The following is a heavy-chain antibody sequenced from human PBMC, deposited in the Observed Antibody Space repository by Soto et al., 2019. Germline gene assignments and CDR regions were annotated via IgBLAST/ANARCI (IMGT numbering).Heavy chain of an antibody. CDR1: GGTFSSYA. Sequence: QVQLVQSGAEVKKPGSSVKVSCKASGGTFSSYAISWVRQAPGQGLEWMGGIIPIFGTANYAQKFQGRVTITADESTSTAYMELSSLRSVDTAVYYCARSPRSRRYDYSFDYWGQGTLVTVSS. D-gene: IGHD4-4*01. CDR3: ARSPRSRRYDYSFDY. V-gene: IGHV1-69*01. CDR2: IIPIFGTA. J-gene: IGHJ4*02.